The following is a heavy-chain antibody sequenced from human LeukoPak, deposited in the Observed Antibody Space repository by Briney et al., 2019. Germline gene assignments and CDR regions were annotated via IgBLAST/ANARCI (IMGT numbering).Heavy chain of an antibody. D-gene: IGHD3-3*01. V-gene: IGHV3-15*01. J-gene: IGHJ4*02. CDR2: IKSKTDGGTT. CDR1: GFTFSNAW. CDR3: THRITIFGVVIPLGY. Sequence: GGSLRLSCAASGFTFSNAWMSWVRQAPGKGLEWVGRIKSKTDGGTTDYAAPVKVRFTISRDDSKNTLYLQMNSLKTEDTAVYYCTHRITIFGVVIPLGYWGQGTLVTVSS.